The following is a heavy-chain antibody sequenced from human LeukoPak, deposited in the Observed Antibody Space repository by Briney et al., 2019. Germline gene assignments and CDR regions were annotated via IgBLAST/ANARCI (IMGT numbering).Heavy chain of an antibody. J-gene: IGHJ3*02. D-gene: IGHD3-22*01. Sequence: GGSLRLSCAASGFTFSSYGMHWVRQAQGKGLEWVAGIWYDGSNKYYADSVKGRFTISRDNSKNTLYLQMNSLRAEDTAVYYCARADYDSSGYYYDGNDAFDIWGQGTMVTVSS. CDR2: IWYDGSNK. V-gene: IGHV3-33*01. CDR1: GFTFSSYG. CDR3: ARADYDSSGYYYDGNDAFDI.